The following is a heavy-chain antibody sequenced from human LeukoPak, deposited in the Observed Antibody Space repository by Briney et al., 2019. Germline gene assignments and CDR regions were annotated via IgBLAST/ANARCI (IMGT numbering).Heavy chain of an antibody. D-gene: IGHD2-15*01. CDR1: GFTFSTYW. J-gene: IGHJ3*02. V-gene: IGHV3-7*01. CDR2: IKQDGSER. Sequence: GGSLRLSCAASGFTFSTYWMSWVRQAPGKGLEWVANIKQDGSERYYVDSVKGRFTISRDNAKNSLYLQMNSLRAEDTAVYYCAREGGYCSGGSCYGAFDIWGQGTMVTVPS. CDR3: AREGGYCSGGSCYGAFDI.